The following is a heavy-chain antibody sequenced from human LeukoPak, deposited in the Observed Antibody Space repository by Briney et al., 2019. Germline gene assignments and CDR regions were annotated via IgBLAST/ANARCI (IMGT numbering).Heavy chain of an antibody. CDR1: GFTFSSYA. D-gene: IGHD2-8*01. J-gene: IGHJ4*02. V-gene: IGHV3-21*01. Sequence: GGSLRLSCAASGFTFSSYAMSWVRQAPGKGLEWVSFISSSSSYIYYADSVKGRFTISRDNAKNSLYLQMNSLRAEDTAVYYCARSDGVCLDYWGQGTLVTVSS. CDR3: ARSDGVCLDY. CDR2: ISSSSSYI.